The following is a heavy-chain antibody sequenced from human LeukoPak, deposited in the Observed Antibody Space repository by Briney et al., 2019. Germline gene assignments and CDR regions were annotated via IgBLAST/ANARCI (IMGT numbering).Heavy chain of an antibody. CDR1: GFTFDDYG. V-gene: IGHV3-20*01. D-gene: IGHD3-16*01. CDR3: ARVPNHRRLGMNEWDYYYYYMDV. Sequence: GGSLRLSCAASGFTFDDYGMSWVRQAPGKGLEWVSGINWNGGSTGYADSVKGRFTISRDNAKNSLYLQMNSLRAEDTALYHCARVPNHRRLGMNEWDYYYYYMDVWGKGTTVTISS. CDR2: INWNGGST. J-gene: IGHJ6*03.